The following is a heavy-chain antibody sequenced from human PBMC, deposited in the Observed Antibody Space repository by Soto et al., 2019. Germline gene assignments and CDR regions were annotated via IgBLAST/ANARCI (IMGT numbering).Heavy chain of an antibody. D-gene: IGHD2-2*01. CDR2: IYYSGST. V-gene: IGHV4-39*01. J-gene: IGHJ4*02. CDR1: GGSISSSSYY. CDR3: ARHGEYQLLSLYRPFDY. Sequence: SETLSLTCTVSGGSISSSSYYWGWIRQPPGKGLEWIGSIYYSGSTYYNPSLKSRVTISVDTSKNQLSLKLSSVTAADTAVYYCARHGEYQLLSLYRPFDYWGQGTLVTVSS.